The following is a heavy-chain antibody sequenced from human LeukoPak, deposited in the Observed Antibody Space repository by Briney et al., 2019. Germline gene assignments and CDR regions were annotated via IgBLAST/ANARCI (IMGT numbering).Heavy chain of an antibody. D-gene: IGHD4-17*01. CDR2: INPNSGGT. V-gene: IGHV1-2*02. CDR1: GYTFTGYY. J-gene: IGHJ4*02. CDR3: ARDHRDPTVTPGY. Sequence: ASVKVSCKASGYTFTGYYMHWVRQAPRQGLEWMGWINPNSGGTNYAQKFQGRVTMTRDTSISTAYMELSRLRSDDTAVYYCARDHRDPTVTPGYWGQGTLVTVSS.